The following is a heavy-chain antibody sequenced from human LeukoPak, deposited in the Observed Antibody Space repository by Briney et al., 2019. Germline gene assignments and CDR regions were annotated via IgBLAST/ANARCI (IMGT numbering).Heavy chain of an antibody. Sequence: SLRVSCKASGYTFTGYYMHWVRQAPGQGLEWMGWINANSGGTYYAPAFQGRVTMTRDKSNTTAYMELSRLRSDDSAVYYCARKGSPFDYWGQGTLVTVSS. V-gene: IGHV1-2*02. J-gene: IGHJ4*02. CDR1: GYTFTGYY. CDR2: INANSGGT. CDR3: ARKGSPFDY.